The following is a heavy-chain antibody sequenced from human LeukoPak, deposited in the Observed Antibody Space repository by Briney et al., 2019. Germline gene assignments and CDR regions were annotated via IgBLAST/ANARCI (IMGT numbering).Heavy chain of an antibody. V-gene: IGHV3-21*01. D-gene: IGHD3-22*01. CDR3: ASDSTSSGDTLAYYFDY. J-gene: IGHJ4*02. CDR1: GFTFSSYS. Sequence: GGSLRLSCAASGFTFSSYSMNWVRQAPGKGLEWVSSISSSSSYIYYADSVKGRFTISRDNSKNTLYLQMNSLRAEDTAVYYCASDSTSSGDTLAYYFDYWGQGTLVTVSS. CDR2: ISSSSSYI.